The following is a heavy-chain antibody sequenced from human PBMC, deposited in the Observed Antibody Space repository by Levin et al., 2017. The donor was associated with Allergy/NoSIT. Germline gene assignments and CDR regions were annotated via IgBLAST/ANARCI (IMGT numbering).Heavy chain of an antibody. CDR1: GFTFSNYA. Sequence: LPGGSLRLSCAASGFTFSNYAMDWVRQAPGKGLEWVSAISGSGGSTYYADSVKGRFSISRDNSKNTLYLQMNSLRAEDTAVYYCANPAAGTLHRFDYWGQGTLVTVSS. V-gene: IGHV3-23*01. CDR3: ANPAAGTLHRFDY. CDR2: ISGSGGST. D-gene: IGHD6-13*01. J-gene: IGHJ4*02.